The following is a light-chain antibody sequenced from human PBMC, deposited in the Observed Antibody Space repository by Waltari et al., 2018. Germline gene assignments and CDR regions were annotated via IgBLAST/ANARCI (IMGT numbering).Light chain of an antibody. CDR2: DAS. CDR3: QHYHSLPYT. V-gene: IGKV1-33*01. CDR1: QDITTS. Sequence: DIQLTQSPSSLSAAVGDRVTITCQATQDITTSLSWFQQKPGKAPQLLIYDASSLQAGVPSRFSRTGSGTSFSFTITSLQPEDSATYYCQHYHSLPYTFGRGTKLQIK. J-gene: IGKJ2*01.